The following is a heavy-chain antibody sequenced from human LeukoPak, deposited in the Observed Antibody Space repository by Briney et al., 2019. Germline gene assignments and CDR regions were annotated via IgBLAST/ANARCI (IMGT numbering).Heavy chain of an antibody. CDR2: ISGSGGST. J-gene: IGHJ4*02. CDR3: AKNWAAAGTLYYFDY. CDR1: GFTFSSYA. Sequence: GGSLRLSCAASGFTFSSYAMSWVRQAPGKGLEWVSAISGSGGSTYYADSVKGRFTISRDNSKNTLYLQMNSLRAEDTAVYYCAKNWAAAGTLYYFDYWGQGTLVTVSS. D-gene: IGHD6-13*01. V-gene: IGHV3-23*01.